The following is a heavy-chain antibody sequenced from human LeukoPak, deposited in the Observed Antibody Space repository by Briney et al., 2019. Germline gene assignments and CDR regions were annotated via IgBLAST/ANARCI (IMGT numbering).Heavy chain of an antibody. D-gene: IGHD6-13*01. CDR2: INPSGGST. CDR3: ARYLSSSWYEYNWFDP. V-gene: IGHV1-46*01. J-gene: IGHJ5*02. Sequence: ASVKVSCKASGYTFTGYYMHWVRQAPGQGLEWMGIINPSGGSTSYAQKFQGRVTMTRDMSTGTVYMELSSLRSEDTAVYYCARYLSSSWYEYNWFDPWGQGTLVTVSS. CDR1: GYTFTGYY.